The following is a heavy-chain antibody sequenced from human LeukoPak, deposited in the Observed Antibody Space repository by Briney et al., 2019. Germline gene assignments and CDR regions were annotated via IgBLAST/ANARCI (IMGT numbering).Heavy chain of an antibody. J-gene: IGHJ4*02. Sequence: SETLSLTCTVSGGSMSSSSYSWGWIRQPPGTGLEWLGSLDYSGSTYYNPSLKSRVTISVDTSKNQFSLKLSSLTAADTAVYYCARLVVTSGVYFDYWGQGSLVTVSS. CDR2: LDYSGST. CDR3: ARLVVTSGVYFDY. CDR1: GGSMSSSSYS. D-gene: IGHD4-23*01. V-gene: IGHV4-39*01.